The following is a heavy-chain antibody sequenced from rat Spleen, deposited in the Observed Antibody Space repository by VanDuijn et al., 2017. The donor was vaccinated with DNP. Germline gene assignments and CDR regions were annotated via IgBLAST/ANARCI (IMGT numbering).Heavy chain of an antibody. V-gene: IGHV3-3*01. Sequence: EVQLQESGPGLVEPSQSLSLTCSVTGYSITSCCRWTWIRKFPGHKLEWMGYINSAGSTNYNPSLKGRNSITSDTSKNQFFLQVNSVTTEDTATYYCARGDILRSFDYWGQGVMVTVSS. CDR2: INSAGST. D-gene: IGHD1-6*01. CDR3: ARGDILRSFDY. CDR1: GYSITSCCR. J-gene: IGHJ2*01.